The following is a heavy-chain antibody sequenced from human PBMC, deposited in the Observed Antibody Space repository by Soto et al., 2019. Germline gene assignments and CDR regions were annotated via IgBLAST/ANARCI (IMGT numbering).Heavy chain of an antibody. V-gene: IGHV3-7*01. CDR2: IKQDGSEK. J-gene: IGHJ6*03. CDR1: GFTFSSYW. CDR3: ARELNYYYYYMDV. Sequence: GGSLRLSCAASGFTFSSYWMSWVRQAPGKGLEWVANIKQDGSEKYYVDSVKGRFTISRDNAKNSLYLQMNSLRAEDTAVYYCARELNYYYYYMDVWGKGTTVTVSS.